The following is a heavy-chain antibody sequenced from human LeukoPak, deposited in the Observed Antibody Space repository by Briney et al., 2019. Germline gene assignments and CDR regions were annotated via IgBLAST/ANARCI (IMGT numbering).Heavy chain of an antibody. CDR3: ANVFYYGMEV. D-gene: IGHD5/OR15-5a*01. Sequence: GGSLRLSCAASGLIVSNYWMSWVRQAPGKGLEWVANIKQDGSEKYYVDSVKGRFTISRDNVKNSLYLQMISLRAEDTAVYYCANVFYYGMEVWGQGTTVTVSS. CDR2: IKQDGSEK. V-gene: IGHV3-7*01. CDR1: GLIVSNYW. J-gene: IGHJ6*02.